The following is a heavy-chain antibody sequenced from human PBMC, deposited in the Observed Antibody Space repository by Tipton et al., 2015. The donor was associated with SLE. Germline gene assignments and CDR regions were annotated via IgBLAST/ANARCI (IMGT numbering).Heavy chain of an antibody. Sequence: TLSLTCAVSGYSISSGYYWGWIRQPPGKGLEWIGSIFHSGSTYYNPSLKSRVTISVDTSKNQFSLKLSSVTAADTAVYYCARRTDYWGQGTLVTVSS. J-gene: IGHJ4*02. CDR3: ARRTDY. CDR1: GYSISSGYY. CDR2: IFHSGST. V-gene: IGHV4-38-2*01.